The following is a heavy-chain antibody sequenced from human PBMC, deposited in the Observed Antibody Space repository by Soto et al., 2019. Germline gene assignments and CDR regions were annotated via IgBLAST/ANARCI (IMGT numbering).Heavy chain of an antibody. CDR1: GFTFSNNG. CDR2: ISYEGSEK. J-gene: IGHJ4*02. CDR3: VKDKGAAAGFDY. D-gene: IGHD6-13*01. V-gene: IGHV3-30*18. Sequence: QVHLVESGGGVVQPGRSLRLSCAASGFTFSNNGMHWVRQAPGKGLEWMGVISYEGSEKYYAGSVKGRFTISRDKSKNPLYLQMDPLRAEETGIYYCVKDKGAAAGFDYWGQGILVTVSS.